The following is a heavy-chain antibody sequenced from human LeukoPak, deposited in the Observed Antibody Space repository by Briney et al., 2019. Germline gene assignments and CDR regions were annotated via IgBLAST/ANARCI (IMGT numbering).Heavy chain of an antibody. D-gene: IGHD2-2*01. V-gene: IGHV1-69*13. J-gene: IGHJ4*02. CDR3: ARYGHRCSSTSCSDYFDY. Sequence: SVKVSCKASGGTFSSYAISWVRQAPGQGLEWMGGIIPIFGTANYAQKFQGRVTITADESTSTAYMELSSLRSEDTAVYYCARYGHRCSSTSCSDYFDYWGQGTLVTVSS. CDR2: IIPIFGTA. CDR1: GGTFSSYA.